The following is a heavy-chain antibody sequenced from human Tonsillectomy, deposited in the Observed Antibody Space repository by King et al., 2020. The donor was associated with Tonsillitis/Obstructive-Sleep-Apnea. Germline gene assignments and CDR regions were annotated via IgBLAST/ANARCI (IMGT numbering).Heavy chain of an antibody. V-gene: IGHV3-74*01. J-gene: IGHJ6*03. CDR2: INSDGSST. D-gene: IGHD2-2*01. CDR1: GFTFSSYW. Sequence: VQLVESGGGLVQPGGSLRLSCAASGFTFSSYWMHWVRQAPGKGLVWVSRINSDGSSTSYADSVKGRFTISRDNAKNTLYLQMNSLRAEDTAVYYCARDPGEYQPLGGYYYYMDVWGKGTTVTVSS. CDR3: ARDPGEYQPLGGYYYYMDV.